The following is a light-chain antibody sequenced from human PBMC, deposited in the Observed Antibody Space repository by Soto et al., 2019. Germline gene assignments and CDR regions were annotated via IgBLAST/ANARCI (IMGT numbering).Light chain of an antibody. Sequence: EIVLTQSPGTLSLSPGERATLSCRASQSVSSKYLAWYQQKPGQAPRLLIYDASSRAPDIPDRFSGSGSGTDFTLTISGLEPEDLALYYCQQYGYSSPWTFGQGTKVEI. CDR1: QSVSSKY. V-gene: IGKV3-20*01. CDR2: DAS. J-gene: IGKJ1*01. CDR3: QQYGYSSPWT.